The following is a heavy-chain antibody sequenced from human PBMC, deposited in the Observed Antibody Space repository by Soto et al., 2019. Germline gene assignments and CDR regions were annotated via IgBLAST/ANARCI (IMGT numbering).Heavy chain of an antibody. V-gene: IGHV4-31*03. CDR1: GGSISSGGYY. D-gene: IGHD3-9*01. CDR2: IYYSGST. J-gene: IGHJ6*02. CDR3: ARDYDILTGYGYGMDV. Sequence: SETLSLTCTVSGGSISSGGYYWSWIRQHPGKGLEWIGYIYYSGSTYYNPSLKSRVTISVDTSKNQFSLKLSSVTAADTAVYYCARDYDILTGYGYGMDVWGQGTTVTVSS.